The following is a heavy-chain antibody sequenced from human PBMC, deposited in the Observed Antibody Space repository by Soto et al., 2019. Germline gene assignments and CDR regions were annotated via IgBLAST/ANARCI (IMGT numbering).Heavy chain of an antibody. CDR3: ARDRIHQEGGHWYFDL. CDR1: GGSISSFY. D-gene: IGHD1-26*01. Sequence: QVQLQESGPGLVKPSETLSLTCTVSGGSISSFYWSWIRQPPGKGLEWIGYIYYSEGTNYNPSLKSRVTISADTSKNQFSLKLSSVTAAGTAVYYCARDRIHQEGGHWYFDLWGRGTLVTVSS. V-gene: IGHV4-59*01. CDR2: IYYSEGT. J-gene: IGHJ2*01.